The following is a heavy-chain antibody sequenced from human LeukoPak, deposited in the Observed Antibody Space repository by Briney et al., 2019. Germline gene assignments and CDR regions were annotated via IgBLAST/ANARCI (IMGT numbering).Heavy chain of an antibody. CDR2: RSSSGNTI. Sequence: AGGSLRLSCAASGFTFSDSYMSWIRQAPGKGLEYISYRSSSGNTIYYADSVKGRFTLSRDNAKNSLSLEMNSLRAEDTAVYYCARGKYSFDYWDQGTLVTVSS. J-gene: IGHJ4*02. V-gene: IGHV3-11*01. CDR1: GFTFSDSY. CDR3: ARGKYSFDY.